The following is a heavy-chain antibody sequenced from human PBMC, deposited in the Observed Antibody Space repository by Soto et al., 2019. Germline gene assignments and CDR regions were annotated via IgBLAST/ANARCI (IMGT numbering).Heavy chain of an antibody. CDR2: IYYSGST. CDR3: ARETYYYDSSGYYDWDY. D-gene: IGHD3-22*01. CDR1: GGSISSSSYY. V-gene: IGHV4-39*02. J-gene: IGHJ4*02. Sequence: SETLSLTCTVSGGSISSSSYYWGWIRQPPGKGLEWIGSIYYSGSTYYNPSLKSRVTISVDTSKNQFSLKLSSVTAADTAVYYCARETYYYDSSGYYDWDYWGQGTLVTVS.